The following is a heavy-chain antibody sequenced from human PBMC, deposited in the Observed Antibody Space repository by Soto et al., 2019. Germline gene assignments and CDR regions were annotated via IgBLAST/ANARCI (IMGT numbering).Heavy chain of an antibody. CDR3: ARGVHYGSGGGVLFDP. J-gene: IGHJ5*02. V-gene: IGHV1-69*01. CDR1: GGTFSSYA. D-gene: IGHD3-10*01. CDR2: IIRIFGTA. Sequence: QVQLVQSGAEVKKPGSSVKVSCKASGGTFSSYAISWVRQAPGQGLRWMGGIIRIFGTANYAQKFQGRVTITADESARTAYMELRRLRSEDTGGYYGARGVHYGSGGGVLFDPWGQGPLVTVSS.